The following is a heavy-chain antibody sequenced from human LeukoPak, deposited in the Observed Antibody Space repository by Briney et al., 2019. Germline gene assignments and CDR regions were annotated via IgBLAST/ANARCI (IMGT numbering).Heavy chain of an antibody. V-gene: IGHV1-18*01. D-gene: IGHD6-13*01. CDR1: GYTFTSYG. CDR2: ISAYNGNT. CDR3: ARVARNSSSWYLYYYYYGMDV. J-gene: IGHJ6*02. Sequence: GASVKVSCKASGYTFTSYGISWVRQAPGQGLEWMGWISAYNGNTNYAQKLQGGVTMTTDTSTSTAYMELRSLRSDDTAVYYCARVARNSSSWYLYYYYYGMDVWGQGTTVTVSS.